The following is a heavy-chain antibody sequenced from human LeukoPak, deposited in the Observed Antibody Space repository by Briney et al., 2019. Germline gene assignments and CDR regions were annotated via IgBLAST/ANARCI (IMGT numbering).Heavy chain of an antibody. CDR3: ARRGEKYDIFDP. CDR1: GGTFSSYA. V-gene: IGHV1-69*04. J-gene: IGHJ5*02. CDR2: IIPILGIA. Sequence: SVKVSCKASGGTFSSYAISWVRQAPGQGLEWMGRIIPILGIANYAQKFQGRVTITADKSTSTAYMELSSLRSEDTAVYYCARRGEKYDIFDPWGQGTLVTVSS. D-gene: IGHD3-9*01.